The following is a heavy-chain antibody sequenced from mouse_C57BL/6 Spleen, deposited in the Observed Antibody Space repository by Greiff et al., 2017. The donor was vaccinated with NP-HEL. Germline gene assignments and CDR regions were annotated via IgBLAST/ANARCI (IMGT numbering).Heavy chain of an antibody. D-gene: IGHD1-1*01. V-gene: IGHV1-52*01. Sequence: QVQLQQPGAELVRPGSSVKLSCKASGYTFTSYWMHWVKQRPIQGLEWIGNIDPSDSETHYNQKFKDKATLTVDKSSSTAYMQLSSLTSEDSAVYYCARYPITTVVATPYFDYWGQGTTLTVSS. J-gene: IGHJ2*01. CDR3: ARYPITTVVATPYFDY. CDR2: IDPSDSET. CDR1: GYTFTSYW.